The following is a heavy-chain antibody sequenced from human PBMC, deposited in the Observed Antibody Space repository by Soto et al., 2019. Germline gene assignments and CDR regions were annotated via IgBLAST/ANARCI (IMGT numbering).Heavy chain of an antibody. J-gene: IGHJ4*02. CDR2: IWYDGSNK. D-gene: IGHD3-3*01. CDR1: GFTFSSYG. CDR3: ARAARQRHRFVALRLPLYFDY. Sequence: QVQRVEYGGGVVRPGRSLRLSCAASGFTFSSYGMHGVRQAPGKGLERVAVIWYDGSNKYYADSVKGRFTISRDNYKNKQKLQLHSQRPEDKAMYYCARAARQRHRFVALRLPLYFDYWGQGTLVTVSS. V-gene: IGHV3-33*01.